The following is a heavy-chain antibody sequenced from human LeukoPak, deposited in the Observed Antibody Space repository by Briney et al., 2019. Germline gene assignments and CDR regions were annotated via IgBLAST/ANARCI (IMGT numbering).Heavy chain of an antibody. D-gene: IGHD3-10*01. V-gene: IGHV3-15*01. CDR3: TTITMIREHEDY. Sequence: GGSLRLSCAASGFTFSKAWMSWVRQAPGKGLEWVGRIKSKTDGGTTDYAAPVKGRFIISRDDSRNTLSLQMNSLKTEDTAVYYCTTITMIREHEDYWGQGTLVTVSS. CDR2: IKSKTDGGTT. CDR1: GFTFSKAW. J-gene: IGHJ4*02.